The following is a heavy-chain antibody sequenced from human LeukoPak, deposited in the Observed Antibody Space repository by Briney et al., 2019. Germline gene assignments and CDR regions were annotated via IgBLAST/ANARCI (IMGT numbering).Heavy chain of an antibody. Sequence: GASVKVSCKASGYTFTSYYMHWVRQAPGQGLEWMGIINPSGGSTSYAQKFQGRVTMTRDMSTSTVYMELSSLRSEDTAVYYCARSGGYGGNSGTYYYYYMDVWGKGTTVTISS. CDR3: ARSGGYGGNSGTYYYYYMDV. D-gene: IGHD4-23*01. J-gene: IGHJ6*03. V-gene: IGHV1-46*01. CDR1: GYTFTSYY. CDR2: INPSGGST.